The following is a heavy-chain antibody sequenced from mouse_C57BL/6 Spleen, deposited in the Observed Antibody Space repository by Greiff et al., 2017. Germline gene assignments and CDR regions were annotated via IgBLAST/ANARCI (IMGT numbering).Heavy chain of an antibody. CDR2: IRNKANNHAT. V-gene: IGHV6-6*01. D-gene: IGHD2-2*01. J-gene: IGHJ4*01. CDR3: TRSMVTDYYAMDY. Sequence: EVQLQESGGGLVQPGGSMKLSCAASGFTFSDAWMDWVRQSPEKGLEWVAEIRNKANNHATYYAESVKGRFTISRDDSKSSVYLQMNSLRAEDTGIYYCTRSMVTDYYAMDYWGQGTSVTVSS. CDR1: GFTFSDAW.